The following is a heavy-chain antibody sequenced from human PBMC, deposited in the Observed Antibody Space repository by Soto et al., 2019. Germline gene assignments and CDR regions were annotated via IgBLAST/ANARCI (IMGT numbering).Heavy chain of an antibody. D-gene: IGHD3-22*01. Sequence: GGSLRLSYAASGFAFSDYYMSWIRQAPGKGLEWVSYISSSSSYTNYADSVKGRFTISRDNAKNSLYLQMNSLRAEDTAVYYCARDTHYDGAIGLADYWGQGTLVTVSS. CDR2: ISSSSSYT. V-gene: IGHV3-11*05. CDR1: GFAFSDYY. CDR3: ARDTHYDGAIGLADY. J-gene: IGHJ4*02.